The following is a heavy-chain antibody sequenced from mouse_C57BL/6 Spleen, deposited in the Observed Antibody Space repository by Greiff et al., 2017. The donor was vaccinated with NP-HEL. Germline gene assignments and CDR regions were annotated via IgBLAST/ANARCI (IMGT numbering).Heavy chain of an antibody. CDR2: IWGGGST. Sequence: VQLKESGPGLVAPSQCLSISCPVSGFSLTSYGVDWVRQPPGKGLEWLGVIWGGGSTNYNSAPMSRPSISKDNSKSQVFLKMNCLQTDDTAMYYCSKNSSYYYGSSCMDYARDYWGQGTSVTVAS. D-gene: IGHD1-1*01. CDR3: SKNSSYYYGSSCMDYARDY. CDR1: GFSLTSYG. V-gene: IGHV2-9*01. J-gene: IGHJ4*01.